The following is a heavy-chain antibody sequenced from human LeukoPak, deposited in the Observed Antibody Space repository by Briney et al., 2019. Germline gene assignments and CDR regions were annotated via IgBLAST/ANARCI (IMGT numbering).Heavy chain of an antibody. CDR3: AREEVATMGGSYYGMDV. Sequence: PGRSLRLSCAASGFTFTSYAMHWVRQAPGKGLEWVAVISYDGSNKYYADSVKGRFTISRDNSKNTLYLQMNSLRAEDTAAYYCAREEVATMGGSYYGMDVWGQGTTVTVSS. D-gene: IGHD5-12*01. CDR1: GFTFTSYA. J-gene: IGHJ6*02. V-gene: IGHV3-30*04. CDR2: ISYDGSNK.